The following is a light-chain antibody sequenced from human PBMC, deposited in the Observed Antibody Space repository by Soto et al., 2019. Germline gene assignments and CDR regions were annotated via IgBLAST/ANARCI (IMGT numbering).Light chain of an antibody. V-gene: IGKV3-15*01. Sequence: EIVLTQSPATLSVSPGERATLSCRASQSVSRDLAWYQQKPGQAPRLLIYGASTRAPSIPARFSGGGSGTDFTLTISSLQSEDFAVYYCQQYDKWPTWTFGQGTKV. CDR1: QSVSRD. CDR2: GAS. J-gene: IGKJ1*01. CDR3: QQYDKWPTWT.